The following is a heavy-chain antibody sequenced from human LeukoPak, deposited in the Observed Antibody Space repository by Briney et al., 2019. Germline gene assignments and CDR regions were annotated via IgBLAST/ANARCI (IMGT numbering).Heavy chain of an antibody. D-gene: IGHD6-13*01. J-gene: IGHJ3*02. CDR1: GGSISSYY. CDR2: IYTSGST. CDR3: ARDMGSSSWIDAFDI. Sequence: PSETLSLTCTVSGGSISSYYWSWIRQPAGKGLEWIGRIYTSGSTNYSPSLKSRVTMSVDTDKNQFSLKLSSVTAADTAVYYCARDMGSSSWIDAFDIWGQGTMVTVSS. V-gene: IGHV4-4*07.